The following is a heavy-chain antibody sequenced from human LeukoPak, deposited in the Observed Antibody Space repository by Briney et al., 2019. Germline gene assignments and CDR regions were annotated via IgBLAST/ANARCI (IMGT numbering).Heavy chain of an antibody. CDR2: INSDSIST. V-gene: IGHV3-74*01. Sequence: GGSLRLSCAASGFIFSSYWMHWVRQAPGKGLVWVSRINSDSISTSYGDSVKGRFTISRDNAENTLYLQMNSLRAEDTAVYYCASSYSSPTSLVVWGQGTLVTVSS. CDR3: ASSYSSPTSLVV. D-gene: IGHD6-13*01. CDR1: GFIFSSYW. J-gene: IGHJ4*02.